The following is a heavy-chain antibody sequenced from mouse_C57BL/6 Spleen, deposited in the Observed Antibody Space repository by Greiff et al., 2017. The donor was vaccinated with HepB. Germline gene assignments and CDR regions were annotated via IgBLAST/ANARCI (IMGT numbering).Heavy chain of an antibody. CDR2: IYPGSGNT. CDR3: ARRAYDYAYAMDY. J-gene: IGHJ4*01. V-gene: IGHV1-76*01. CDR1: GYTFTDYY. D-gene: IGHD2-4*01. Sequence: VQLVESGAELVRPGASVKLSCKASGYTFTDYYINWVKQRPGQGLEWIARIYPGSGNTYYNEKFKGKATLTAEKSSSTAYMQLSSLTSEDSAVYFWARRAYDYAYAMDYWGQGTSVTVSS.